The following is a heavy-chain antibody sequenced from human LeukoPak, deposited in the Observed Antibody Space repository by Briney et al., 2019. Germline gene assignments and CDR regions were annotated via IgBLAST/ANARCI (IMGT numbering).Heavy chain of an antibody. D-gene: IGHD2-2*01. V-gene: IGHV3-49*04. CDR1: TFTFGDYP. J-gene: IGHJ3*01. CDR2: IKTKPSGGTS. Sequence: GGSLRLSCTSATFTFGDYPLSWVRQAPGRGLEWITFIKTKPSGGTSEYAASVKGRFTFSRDDSKNIAYLQMNRLNTEDTAVYYCTRHQSPYLDAFDVWGQGTMVTVAS. CDR3: TRHQSPYLDAFDV.